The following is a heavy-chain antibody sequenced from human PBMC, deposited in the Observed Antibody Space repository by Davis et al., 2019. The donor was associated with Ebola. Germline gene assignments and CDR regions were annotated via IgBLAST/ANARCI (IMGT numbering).Heavy chain of an antibody. D-gene: IGHD6-6*01. CDR3: ARDLSIAARYYYGMDV. V-gene: IGHV3-33*01. J-gene: IGHJ6*04. CDR2: IWYDGSNK. CDR1: GFTFSSYG. Sequence: PGGSLRLSCAASGFTFSSYGMHWVRQAPGKGLEWVAVIWYDGSNKYYADSVKGRFTISRDNSKNTLYLQMNSLRAEDTAVYYCARDLSIAARYYYGMDVWGKGTTVTVSS.